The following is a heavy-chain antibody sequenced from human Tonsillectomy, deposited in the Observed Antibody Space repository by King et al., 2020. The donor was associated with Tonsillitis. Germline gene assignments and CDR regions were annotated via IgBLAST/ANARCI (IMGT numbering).Heavy chain of an antibody. J-gene: IGHJ3*01. CDR3: AAGFSYYFDSSCYCQDYDY. D-gene: IGHD3-22*01. CDR2: IYYSGST. Sequence: QVQLQESGPGLVKPSQTLSLTCTVSGGSISSGGYYWSWIRQHPGKGLEWIGYIYYSGSTYYNPSLKSRVTISVDTSKNQFSLKLSSVTAAVIALCYCAAGFSYYFDSSCYCQDYDYWGQGTMVTVSS. V-gene: IGHV4-31*03. CDR1: GGSISSGGYY.